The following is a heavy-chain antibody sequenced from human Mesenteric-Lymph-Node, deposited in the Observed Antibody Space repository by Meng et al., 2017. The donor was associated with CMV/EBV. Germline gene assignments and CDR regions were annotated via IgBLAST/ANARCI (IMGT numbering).Heavy chain of an antibody. Sequence: GESLKISCVAPGFTFSSYWMTWVRQAPGKGLEWVANIKQDGSEKDYVDSVKGRFTISRDNAKNSLYLQMNSLRAEDTAVYYCARGGYAMDVWGQGTTVTVSS. CDR1: GFTFSSYW. J-gene: IGHJ6*02. V-gene: IGHV3-7*01. CDR2: IKQDGSEK. CDR3: ARGGYAMDV.